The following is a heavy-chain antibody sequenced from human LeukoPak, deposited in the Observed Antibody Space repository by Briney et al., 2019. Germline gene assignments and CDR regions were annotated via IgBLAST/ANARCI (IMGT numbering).Heavy chain of an antibody. V-gene: IGHV1-46*01. D-gene: IGHD6-13*01. CDR2: INPSGYSA. Sequence: GAPVKVSCKASGYTFTNYNMHWVRQAPGQGLEWMGTINPSGYSANFAQKFQGRVTMTSDTSTSTVYMELSSLRSEDTAVYYCARVTSTSWYECFDYWGQGTLVTVSS. CDR1: GYTFTNYN. CDR3: ARVTSTSWYECFDY. J-gene: IGHJ4*02.